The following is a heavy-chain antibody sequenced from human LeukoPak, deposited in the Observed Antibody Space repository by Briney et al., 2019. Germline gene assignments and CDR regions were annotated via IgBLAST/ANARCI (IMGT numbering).Heavy chain of an antibody. Sequence: SVKVSCKASGGTFSSYAISWVRQAPGQGLEWMGRIIPIFGTANYAQRFQGRVTITTDESTSTAYMELSSLRSEDTAVYYCARADRWAAQYDYWGQGTLVTVSS. J-gene: IGHJ4*02. CDR2: IIPIFGTA. D-gene: IGHD6-6*01. CDR3: ARADRWAAQYDY. V-gene: IGHV1-69*05. CDR1: GGTFSSYA.